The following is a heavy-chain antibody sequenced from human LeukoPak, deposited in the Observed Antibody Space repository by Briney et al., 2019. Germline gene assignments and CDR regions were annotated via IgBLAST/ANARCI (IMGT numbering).Heavy chain of an antibody. V-gene: IGHV4-34*01. CDR1: GESFSGNF. Sequence: NPSETLSLTCAVSGESFSGNFWTWIRQSPGKGLEWIGEIDNNGITNYNPSLKSRVTMSVDTSKNQFSLKLSSVTAADTAVYYCARRVPTTTIFDYWGQGTLVTVSS. CDR3: ARRVPTTTIFDY. J-gene: IGHJ4*02. D-gene: IGHD4-11*01. CDR2: IDNNGIT.